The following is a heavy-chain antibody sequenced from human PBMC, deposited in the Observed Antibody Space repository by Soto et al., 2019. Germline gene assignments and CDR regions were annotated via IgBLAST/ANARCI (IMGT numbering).Heavy chain of an antibody. V-gene: IGHV1-8*01. CDR2: MNPNSGNT. J-gene: IGHJ6*02. D-gene: IGHD3-3*01. Sequence: ASVKVSCKASGYTFTSYDINWVRQATGQGLEWMGWMNPNSGNTGYAQKFQGRVTMTRNTSISTAYMELSSLRSEDTAVYYCAREGAIFGVVIGMDLWGRGTTVTVSS. CDR3: AREGAIFGVVIGMDL. CDR1: GYTFTSYD.